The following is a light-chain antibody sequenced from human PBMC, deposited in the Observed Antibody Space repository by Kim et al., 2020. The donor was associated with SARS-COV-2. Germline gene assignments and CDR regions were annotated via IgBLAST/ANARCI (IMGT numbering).Light chain of an antibody. CDR3: QQRSNWPPT. CDR2: DAS. J-gene: IGKJ1*01. Sequence: VSPGERATPSWRASQSVSSYLAWYQQKPGQAPRLLIYDASNRATGIPARFSGSGSGTDFTLTISSLEPEDFAVYYCQQRSNWPPTFGQGTKVDIK. CDR1: QSVSSY. V-gene: IGKV3-11*01.